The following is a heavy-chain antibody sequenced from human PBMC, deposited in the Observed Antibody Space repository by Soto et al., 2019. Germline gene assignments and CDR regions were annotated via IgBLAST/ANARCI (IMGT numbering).Heavy chain of an antibody. Sequence: QVQLQQWGAGLLKPSETLSLTCAVYGGSLMVSYWPGFRRPQGTGLEGIGEINHGGGTNYTPSLKSRVTISVDTSKNQFSLKLTSVTAADTAVYYCARDKITGLFDYWGQGTLVTVSS. CDR3: ARDKITGLFDY. J-gene: IGHJ4*02. CDR2: INHGGGT. D-gene: IGHD2-8*02. V-gene: IGHV4-34*01. CDR1: GGSLMVSY.